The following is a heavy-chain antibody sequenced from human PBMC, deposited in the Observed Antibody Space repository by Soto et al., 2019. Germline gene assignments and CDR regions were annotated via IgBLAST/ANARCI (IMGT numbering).Heavy chain of an antibody. CDR3: ARAWDDYIWGSYRFNDY. Sequence: PGGSLRLSCAASGFTFSSYSMNWVRQAPGKGLEWVSYISSSSSTIYYADSVKGRFTISRDNAKNSLYLQMNSLRAEDTAVYYCARAWDDYIWGSYRFNDYWGQGTLVTVSS. V-gene: IGHV3-48*01. J-gene: IGHJ4*02. D-gene: IGHD3-16*02. CDR1: GFTFSSYS. CDR2: ISSSSSTI.